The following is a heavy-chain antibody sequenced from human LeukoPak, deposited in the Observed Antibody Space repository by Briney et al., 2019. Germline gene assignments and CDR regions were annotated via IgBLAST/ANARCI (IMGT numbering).Heavy chain of an antibody. D-gene: IGHD3-10*01. Sequence: PGGSLRLSCAASGFTFSSYDMSWVRQAPGKGLEWVSAISGSGGSTYYADSVKGRFTISRDNSKNTLYLQMSSLRAEDTAVYYCARKFLGSRGYYFDYWGQGTLVTVSS. J-gene: IGHJ4*02. CDR2: ISGSGGST. V-gene: IGHV3-23*01. CDR1: GFTFSSYD. CDR3: ARKFLGSRGYYFDY.